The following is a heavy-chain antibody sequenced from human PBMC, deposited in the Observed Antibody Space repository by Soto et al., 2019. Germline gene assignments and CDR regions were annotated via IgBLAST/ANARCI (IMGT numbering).Heavy chain of an antibody. CDR2: ISYDGSNK. CDR1: GFTFSSYA. V-gene: IGHV3-30-3*01. D-gene: IGHD4-4*01. CDR3: ARDLSTVTRSNWFDP. Sequence: QPGGSLRLSCAASGFTFSSYAMHWVRQAPGKGLEWVAVISYDGSNKYYADSVKGRFTISRDNSKNTLYLQMNSLRAEDTAVYYCARDLSTVTRSNWFDPWGQGTLVTVSS. J-gene: IGHJ5*02.